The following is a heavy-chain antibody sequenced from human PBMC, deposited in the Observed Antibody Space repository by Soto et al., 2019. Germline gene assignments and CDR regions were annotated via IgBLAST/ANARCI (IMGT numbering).Heavy chain of an antibody. CDR2: IYYSGST. J-gene: IGHJ4*02. CDR1: GGSISSYY. Sequence: SETLSLTCTVSGGSISSYYWSWIRQPPGKGLEWIGYIYYSGSTNYNPSLKSRVTISVDTPKNQFSLKLSSVTAADTAVYYCARGEYYYDSSGYRRYYFDYWGQGTLVTVSS. V-gene: IGHV4-59*01. CDR3: ARGEYYYDSSGYRRYYFDY. D-gene: IGHD3-22*01.